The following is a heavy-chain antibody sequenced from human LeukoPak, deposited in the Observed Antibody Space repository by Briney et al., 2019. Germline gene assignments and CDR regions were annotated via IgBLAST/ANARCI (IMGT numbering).Heavy chain of an antibody. V-gene: IGHV3-23*01. D-gene: IGHD4-17*01. Sequence: GGSLRLSCAASGGTFSSYARSWVRQAPGKGLEWVSAISGSGGSTYYADSVKGRFTISRDNSKNTLYLQMNSLRAEDTAVYYCAKGGDTVHDYGDFHPWGQGTLVTVSS. CDR3: AKGGDTVHDYGDFHP. CDR1: GGTFSSYA. J-gene: IGHJ5*02. CDR2: ISGSGGST.